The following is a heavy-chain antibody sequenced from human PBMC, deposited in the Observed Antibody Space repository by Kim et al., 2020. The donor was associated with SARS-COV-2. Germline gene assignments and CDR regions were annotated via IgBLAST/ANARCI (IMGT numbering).Heavy chain of an antibody. D-gene: IGHD6-13*01. J-gene: IGHJ1*01. CDR3: AKADRSYSSSWYPSFQH. V-gene: IGHV3-30*18. CDR2: ISYDGSNK. CDR1: GFTFSSYG. Sequence: GGSLRLSCAASGFTFSSYGMHWVRQAPGKGLEWVAVISYDGSNKYYADSVKGRFTISRDNSKNTLYLQMNSLRAEDTAVYYCAKADRSYSSSWYPSFQH.